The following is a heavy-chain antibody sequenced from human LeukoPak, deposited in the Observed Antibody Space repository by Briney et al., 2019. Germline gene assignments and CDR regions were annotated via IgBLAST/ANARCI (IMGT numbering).Heavy chain of an antibody. CDR3: AKEGPDCGGDCYSDY. D-gene: IGHD2-21*02. J-gene: IGHJ4*02. V-gene: IGHV3-23*01. Sequence: GGSLRLSCAASGFTFSSYGMSWVRQAPGKGLEWVSGISGSGGSTNYADSVKGRFTISRDKSKNTLYLQMNSLRAEDTAVYYCAKEGPDCGGDCYSDYWGQGTLVTVSS. CDR2: ISGSGGST. CDR1: GFTFSSYG.